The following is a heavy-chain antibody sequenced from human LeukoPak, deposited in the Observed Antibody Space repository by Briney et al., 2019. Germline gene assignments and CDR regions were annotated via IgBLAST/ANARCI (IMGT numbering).Heavy chain of an antibody. CDR3: ARAGRYCSGGSCYFGRYPFDI. Sequence: PGGSLRLSCAASGFTFGSYGMHWVRQAPGKGLEWVAVIWDDGSNKYYADSVKGRFTISRDNSKNTLYLQMDSLRADDTAVYYCARAGRYCSGGSCYFGRYPFDIWGQGTMVTVSS. CDR1: GFTFGSYG. D-gene: IGHD2-15*01. J-gene: IGHJ3*02. V-gene: IGHV3-33*01. CDR2: IWDDGSNK.